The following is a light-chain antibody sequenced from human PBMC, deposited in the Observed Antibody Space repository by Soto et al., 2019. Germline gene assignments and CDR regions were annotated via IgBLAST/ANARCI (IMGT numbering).Light chain of an antibody. CDR3: KQYGNSPRYS. V-gene: IGKV3-20*01. Sequence: EIVLTQSPGTLSLSLGERATLSCRASQSVSSNYLAWYQQKPGQAPRLLIYATSSRATGIPDRFSGSGSGKDFTLTISRLEPEDFAVYYCKQYGNSPRYSFGQGTKLEIK. CDR1: QSVSSNY. CDR2: ATS. J-gene: IGKJ2*03.